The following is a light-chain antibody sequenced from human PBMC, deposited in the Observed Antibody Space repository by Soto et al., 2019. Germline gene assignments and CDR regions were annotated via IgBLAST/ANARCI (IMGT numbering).Light chain of an antibody. CDR2: RAS. CDR1: QTIGNY. V-gene: IGKV1-39*01. CDR3: QKYFSAPWT. Sequence: DIQMTQSPASLSASVGDRVTITCRASQTIGNYLNWYQQKPGKAPTVVIYRASTLQSGVPSRFSGSGSGTDFTLTISSLQPEDVATYYCQKYFSAPWTFGQGTKVDIK. J-gene: IGKJ1*01.